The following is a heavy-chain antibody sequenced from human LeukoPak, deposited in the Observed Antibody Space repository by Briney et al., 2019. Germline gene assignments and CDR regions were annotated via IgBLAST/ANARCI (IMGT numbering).Heavy chain of an antibody. D-gene: IGHD6-19*01. CDR3: ARVEYSSGWYGDY. J-gene: IGHJ4*02. V-gene: IGHV3-21*01. CDR2: ISSSSYI. CDR1: GFTFSTYS. Sequence: PGGSLRLSCAASGFTFSTYSMHWVRQAPGKGLEWVSSISSSSYIYYADSVKGRFTISRDNAKNSLYLQMHSLRAEDTAVYYCARVEYSSGWYGDYWGQGTLVTVSS.